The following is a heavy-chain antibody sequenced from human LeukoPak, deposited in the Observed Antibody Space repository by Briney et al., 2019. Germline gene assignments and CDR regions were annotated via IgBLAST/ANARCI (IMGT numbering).Heavy chain of an antibody. Sequence: GGSLRLSCAASGFTFSSSSMSWVRQAPGKGLEWVSSISSDGGDTYYVDPVKGRFTISRDNSKSTLYLPMNSLGAEDTAVYYCAKGTDYSLIRASGYGYWGQGTLVTVSS. CDR1: GFTFSSSS. CDR2: ISSDGGDT. V-gene: IGHV3-23*01. D-gene: IGHD5-12*01. CDR3: AKGTDYSLIRASGYGY. J-gene: IGHJ4*02.